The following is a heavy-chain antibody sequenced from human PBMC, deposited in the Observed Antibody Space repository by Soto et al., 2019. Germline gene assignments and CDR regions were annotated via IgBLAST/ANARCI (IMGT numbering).Heavy chain of an antibody. J-gene: IGHJ6*02. CDR1: GFTFSSYA. V-gene: IGHV3-23*01. D-gene: IGHD6-13*01. CDR2: ISGSGGST. Sequence: EVQLLESGGGLVQPGGSLRLSCAASGFTFSSYAMSWVRQAPGKGLEWVSAISGSGGSTYYADSVKGRFTISRDNSKNTLYLQMNSLRAEDTAVYYCAKDQREYSSSWYYYGMDVWGQGTTVTVSS. CDR3: AKDQREYSSSWYYYGMDV.